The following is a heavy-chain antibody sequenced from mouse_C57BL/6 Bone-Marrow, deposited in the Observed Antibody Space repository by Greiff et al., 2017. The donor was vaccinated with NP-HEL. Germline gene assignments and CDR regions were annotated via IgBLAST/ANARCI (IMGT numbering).Heavy chain of an antibody. CDR1: GYTFTSYW. Sequence: VQLQQPGAELVKPGASVKLSCKASGYTFTSYWMHWVKQRPGQGLEWIGMIHPNSGSTNYNEKFKSKATLTVDKSSSTAYMQLSSLTSEDSAVYYCARRSLRSYYFDYWGQGTTLTVSS. J-gene: IGHJ2*01. V-gene: IGHV1-64*01. CDR2: IHPNSGST. D-gene: IGHD1-1*01. CDR3: ARRSLRSYYFDY.